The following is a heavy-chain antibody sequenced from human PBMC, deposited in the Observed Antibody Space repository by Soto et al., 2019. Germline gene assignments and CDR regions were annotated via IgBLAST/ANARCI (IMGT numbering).Heavy chain of an antibody. J-gene: IGHJ6*02. D-gene: IGHD1-7*01. CDR2: MNPNSGNT. Sequence: ASVKVSCKASGYTFTSYGINWVRQATGQGLEWMGWMNPNSGNTGYAQKFQGRVTMTRNTSISTAYMELSSLRSEDTAVYYCARGGDWNYVFYDYGMDVWGQGTTVTVSS. V-gene: IGHV1-8*01. CDR3: ARGGDWNYVFYDYGMDV. CDR1: GYTFTSYG.